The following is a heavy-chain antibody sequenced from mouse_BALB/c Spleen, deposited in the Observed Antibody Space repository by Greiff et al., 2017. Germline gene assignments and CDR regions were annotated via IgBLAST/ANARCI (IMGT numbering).Heavy chain of an antibody. CDR2: IDPANGNT. CDR1: GFNIKDTY. Sequence: VQLQQSGAELVKPGASVKLSCTASGFNIKDTYMHWVKQRPEQGLEWIGRIDPANGNTKYDPKFQGKATITADTSSNTAYLQLSSLTSEDTAVYYCARERDRLGVAFYYWGQGTTRTVSS. J-gene: IGHJ2*01. V-gene: IGHV14-3*02. CDR3: ARERDRLGVAFYY. D-gene: IGHD4-1*01.